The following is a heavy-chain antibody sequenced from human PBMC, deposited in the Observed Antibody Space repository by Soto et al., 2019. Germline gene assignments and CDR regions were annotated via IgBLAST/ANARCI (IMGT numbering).Heavy chain of an antibody. CDR2: FDPEDGET. CDR3: ATASGGITIFGVVIISRYFQH. D-gene: IGHD3-3*01. V-gene: IGHV1-24*01. CDR1: GYTLTELS. J-gene: IGHJ1*01. Sequence: GASVKVSCKVSGYTLTELSMHWARQAPGKGLEWMGGFDPEDGETIYAQKFQGRVTMTEDTSTDTAYMELSSLRSEDTAVYYCATASGGITIFGVVIISRYFQHWGQGTLVTVSS.